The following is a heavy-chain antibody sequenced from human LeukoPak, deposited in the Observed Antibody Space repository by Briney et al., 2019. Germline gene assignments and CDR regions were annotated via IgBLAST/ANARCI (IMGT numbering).Heavy chain of an antibody. V-gene: IGHV4-59*01. Sequence: PSETLSLTCTVSGGSISSYYWSWIRQPPGKGLEWIGYTYYSGSTNYNPSLKSRVTISVDTSKNQFSLKLSSVTAADTAVYYCARSDWYLRGDAFDIWGQGTMVIVSS. J-gene: IGHJ3*02. CDR3: ARSDWYLRGDAFDI. CDR1: GGSISSYY. D-gene: IGHD3-9*01. CDR2: TYYSGST.